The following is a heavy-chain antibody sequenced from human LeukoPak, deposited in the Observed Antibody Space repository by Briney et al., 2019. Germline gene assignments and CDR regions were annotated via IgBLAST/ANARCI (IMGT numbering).Heavy chain of an antibody. D-gene: IGHD3-9*01. CDR1: GFTFSDHY. J-gene: IGHJ4*02. V-gene: IGHV3-72*01. CDR2: TRNKANSYTT. CDR3: ARVAPILTGYYFDY. Sequence: GGSLRLSCAASGFTFSDHYMDWVRQAPGKGLEWVGRTRNKANSYTTEYAASVKGRFTISRDDSKNSLYLQMNSLKTEDTAVYYCARVAPILTGYYFDYWGQGTLVTASS.